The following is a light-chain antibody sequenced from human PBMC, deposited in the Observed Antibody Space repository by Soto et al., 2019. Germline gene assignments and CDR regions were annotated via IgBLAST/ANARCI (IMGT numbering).Light chain of an antibody. V-gene: IGKV3-11*01. J-gene: IGKJ5*01. CDR2: DAS. CDR3: QQRSNWPIT. CDR1: QSVSSS. Sequence: EIVLIQSPATLSLSPGERATLSCRASQSVSSSLAWYQQNPGQAPRLLIFDASNRATGIPVRFSGSGSGTDFTLTISSLEPEDFTVYYCQQRSNWPITFGQGTRLEIK.